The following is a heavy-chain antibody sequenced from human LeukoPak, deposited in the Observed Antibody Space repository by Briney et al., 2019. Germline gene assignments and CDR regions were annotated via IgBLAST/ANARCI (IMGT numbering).Heavy chain of an antibody. Sequence: GGSLRLSCAASGFTFSSYTMYWVRQAPGKGLEWVSSISSSSSYIYYADSVKGRFTISSDKDKNSLYLQMNSLRAKDTAVYYCARDVIAVAGRGVNWFDPWAQGTVVTVSS. V-gene: IGHV3-21*01. D-gene: IGHD6-19*01. CDR2: ISSSSSYI. CDR3: ARDVIAVAGRGVNWFDP. J-gene: IGHJ5*02. CDR1: GFTFSSYT.